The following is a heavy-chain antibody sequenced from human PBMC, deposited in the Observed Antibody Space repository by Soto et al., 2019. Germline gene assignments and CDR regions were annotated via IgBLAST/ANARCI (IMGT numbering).Heavy chain of an antibody. V-gene: IGHV4-34*01. CDR3: VRAVYDPIWYYFDY. CDR1: GGSCSGYY. D-gene: IGHD3-22*01. J-gene: IGHJ4*02. Sequence: SETLSLTCAVYGGSCSGYYWSWIRQPPGKGLEWSGEINHSGSTNYNPSLKSRVTISVDTSKNQFSLKLSSVTAADTAVYYCVRAVYDPIWYYFDYWGQGTLVTVSS. CDR2: INHSGST.